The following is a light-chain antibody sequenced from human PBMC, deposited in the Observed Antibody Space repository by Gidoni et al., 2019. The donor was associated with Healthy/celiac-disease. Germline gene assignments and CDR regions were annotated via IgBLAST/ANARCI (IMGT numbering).Light chain of an antibody. CDR3: SSYAGSNNFHV. CDR2: EVS. CDR1: SSDVGGYNY. J-gene: IGLJ1*01. Sequence: QSALTQPTPASGSPGQAVTISCTGTSSDVGGYNYVSWYHQHPAKAPKLMIYEVSKPPSGVPDRFSGSKSGHMASLTVSGLQAEDEADYYCSSYAGSNNFHVFGPGTKVTVL. V-gene: IGLV2-8*01.